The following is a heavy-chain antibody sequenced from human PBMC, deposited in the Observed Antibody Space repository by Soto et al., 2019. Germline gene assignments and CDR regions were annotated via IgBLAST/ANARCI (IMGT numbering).Heavy chain of an antibody. CDR1: GGSISSYY. J-gene: IGHJ4*02. D-gene: IGHD3-10*01. V-gene: IGHV4-59*01. CDR3: ARGRGYGSGSYDY. CDR2: IYYSGST. Sequence: QVQLQESGPGLVKPSETLSLTCTVSGGSISSYYWSWIRQPPGKGLEWIGYIYYSGSTNYNPSLKSRATISVDTSKNQFSLKLSSVTAADTAVDYCARGRGYGSGSYDYWGQGTLVTVSS.